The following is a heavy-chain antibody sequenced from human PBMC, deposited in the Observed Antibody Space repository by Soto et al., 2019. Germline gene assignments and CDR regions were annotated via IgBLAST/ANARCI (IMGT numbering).Heavy chain of an antibody. D-gene: IGHD6-13*01. J-gene: IGHJ5*02. V-gene: IGHV1-2*04. CDR3: ARARYSSSWNWFDP. CDR1: GYTFTGYY. CDR2: INPNSGGP. Sequence: QVQLVQSGAEVKKPGASVKVSCKASGYTFTGYYMHWVRQAPGQGLEWMGWINPNSGGPNYAQKFQGWVTMTRATCISTAYMELSRLRSDDTAVYYCARARYSSSWNWFDPWGQGTLVTVSS.